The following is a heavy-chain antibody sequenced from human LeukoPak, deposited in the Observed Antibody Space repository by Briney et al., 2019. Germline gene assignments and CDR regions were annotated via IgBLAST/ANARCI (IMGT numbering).Heavy chain of an antibody. CDR1: GYTFTSYG. CDR3: ARDSTGTTWQLDY. V-gene: IGHV1-18*01. Sequence: ASVKVSCKASGYTFTSYGISWVRQAPGQGLEWMGWISAYNGNTNYAQKLQGRVTMTTDTSTSTAYMELTSLGADATAVYYCARDSTGTTWQLDYWGQGTLVTVSS. CDR2: ISAYNGNT. J-gene: IGHJ4*02. D-gene: IGHD1-1*01.